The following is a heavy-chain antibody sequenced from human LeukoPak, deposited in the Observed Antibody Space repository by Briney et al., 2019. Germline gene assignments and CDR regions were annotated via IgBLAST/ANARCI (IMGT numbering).Heavy chain of an antibody. Sequence: GGSRRLSCAASGFTFSSYWMSWVRQAPGKGLEWVANIKQDGSEQYSVDSVKGRFTISRDNAKNSLSLQMNSLRAEDTAVYYCARALPGNAPYPLDYWGQGTLVTVSS. CDR3: ARALPGNAPYPLDY. V-gene: IGHV3-7*01. CDR2: IKQDGSEQ. J-gene: IGHJ4*02. CDR1: GFTFSSYW.